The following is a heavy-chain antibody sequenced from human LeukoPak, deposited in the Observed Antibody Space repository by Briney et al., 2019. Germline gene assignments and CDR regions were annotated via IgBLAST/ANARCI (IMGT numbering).Heavy chain of an antibody. J-gene: IGHJ6*02. Sequence: GGSLRFSCAASGFTFSSYAMHWVRQAPGKGLEWVAVISYDGSNKYYADSVKGRFTISRDNSKNTLYLQMNSLRAEDTAVYYCARDLDLGYCSSTSCYIRGYYYYGMDVWGQGTTVTVSS. CDR2: ISYDGSNK. CDR3: ARDLDLGYCSSTSCYIRGYYYYGMDV. V-gene: IGHV3-30-3*01. CDR1: GFTFSSYA. D-gene: IGHD2-2*02.